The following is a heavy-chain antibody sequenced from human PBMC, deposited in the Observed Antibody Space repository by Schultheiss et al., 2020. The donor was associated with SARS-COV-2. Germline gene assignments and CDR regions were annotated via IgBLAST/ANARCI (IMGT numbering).Heavy chain of an antibody. V-gene: IGHV4-39*01. D-gene: IGHD6-19*01. J-gene: IGHJ4*02. CDR3: ARQGAVAGSNRALVDY. Sequence: SETLSLTCTVSGGSISSSSYYWGWIRQPPGKGLEWIGSIYYSGSTYYNPSLKSRVTISVDTSKNQFSLKLSSVTAADTAVYYCARQGAVAGSNRALVDYWGQGTLVTVSS. CDR2: IYYSGST. CDR1: GGSISSSSYY.